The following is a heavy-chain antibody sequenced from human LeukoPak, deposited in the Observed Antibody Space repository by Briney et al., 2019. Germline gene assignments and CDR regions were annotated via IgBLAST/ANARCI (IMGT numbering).Heavy chain of an antibody. Sequence: GGSLRLSCAASGFTFSSYAMSWVRQAPGKGLEWVSAISGSGGSTYYADSVKGRFTISRDNSKNTLYLQMNSLRAEDTAVYYCAKGRLGYCSGGSCYGALYWGQGTLVTVSS. CDR3: AKGRLGYCSGGSCYGALY. CDR2: ISGSGGST. CDR1: GFTFSSYA. D-gene: IGHD2-15*01. J-gene: IGHJ4*02. V-gene: IGHV3-23*01.